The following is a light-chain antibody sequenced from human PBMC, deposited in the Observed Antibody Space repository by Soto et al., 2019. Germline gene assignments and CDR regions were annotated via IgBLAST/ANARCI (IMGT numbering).Light chain of an antibody. Sequence: QSALTQPASVSGSPGQSITISCTGTSSDFGAYNYVSWYQQYPGKVPKLLIYNVSNRPSGVSNRFSGSKSCNTASLTISGLQAEDEADYFCTSYTSGSLYVFGTGTKLTVL. CDR2: NVS. V-gene: IGLV2-14*01. J-gene: IGLJ1*01. CDR3: TSYTSGSLYV. CDR1: SSDFGAYNY.